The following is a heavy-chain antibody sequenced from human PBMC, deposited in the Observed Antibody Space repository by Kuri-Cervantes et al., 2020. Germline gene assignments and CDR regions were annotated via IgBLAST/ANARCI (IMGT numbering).Heavy chain of an antibody. CDR1: GFTVSSNE. CDR3: ARELEGYPYGMDV. D-gene: IGHD3-3*01. V-gene: IGHV3-38-3*01. Sequence: GGSLRLSCAASGFTVSSNEMSWVRQAPGKGLEWVSSISGGSTYYADSRKGRFTISRDNSKNTLHLQMNSLRAEDTAVYYCARELEGYPYGMDVWGQGTTVTVSS. J-gene: IGHJ6*02. CDR2: ISGGST.